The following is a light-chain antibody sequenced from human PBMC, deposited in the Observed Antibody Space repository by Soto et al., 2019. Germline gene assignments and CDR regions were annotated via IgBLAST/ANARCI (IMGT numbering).Light chain of an antibody. CDR2: AAS. Sequence: DIQMTQSPSSLSASVGDRVTITCRASQDISNFLAWYQQKPGKVPKLLISAASTLQSGVPSRFSGSGSGTDFTLTITSLQPEDVATYSCQRYSSVITFGQGTRLELK. J-gene: IGKJ5*01. CDR1: QDISNF. V-gene: IGKV1-27*01. CDR3: QRYSSVIT.